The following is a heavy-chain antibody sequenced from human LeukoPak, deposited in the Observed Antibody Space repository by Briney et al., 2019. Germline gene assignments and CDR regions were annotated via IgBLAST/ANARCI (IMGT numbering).Heavy chain of an antibody. Sequence: GGSLRLSCVASGFTFSSYAMSWVRQAPGKGLEWVSAISGSGVTTHYAGSVKGRFSISRDNSKNTLYLQMNSLRAEDTAVYYCAKAGRFLEWLYPADYWGQGTLVTVSS. CDR1: GFTFSSYA. D-gene: IGHD3-3*01. CDR3: AKAGRFLEWLYPADY. V-gene: IGHV3-23*01. J-gene: IGHJ4*02. CDR2: ISGSGVTT.